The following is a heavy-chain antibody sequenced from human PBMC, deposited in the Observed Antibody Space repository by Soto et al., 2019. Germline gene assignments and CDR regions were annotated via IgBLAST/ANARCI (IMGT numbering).Heavy chain of an antibody. V-gene: IGHV3-23*01. CDR1: GFTFNSYD. D-gene: IGHD3-16*01. CDR2: ISATGRDT. Sequence: EAQLLESGVGLVQPGGSLRLSCVASGFTFNSYDVTWVRRAPGKGLDWVSTISATGRDTYFGDSVRGRFSISRDKSRNAVYLQMHSRPVDDTALYYGATSSDRLSLVTLGGLIPLGFDYWGLGILVNVSS. J-gene: IGHJ4*02. CDR3: ATSSDRLSLVTLGGLIPLGFDY.